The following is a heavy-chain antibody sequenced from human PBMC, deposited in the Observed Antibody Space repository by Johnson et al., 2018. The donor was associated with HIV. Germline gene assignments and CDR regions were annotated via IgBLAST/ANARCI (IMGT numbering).Heavy chain of an antibody. Sequence: QVQLVESGGGVVQPGRSLRLSCAASGFTFSSYGMHWVRQAPGKGLEWVAVISYDGSNKYYADSVKGRFTISRDNSKNTLYLQMNSLRAEDTAVYYCAKDPGRRDPHAFDIWGQGTLVTVSS. D-gene: IGHD2-15*01. J-gene: IGHJ3*02. CDR3: AKDPGRRDPHAFDI. V-gene: IGHV3-30*18. CDR1: GFTFSSYG. CDR2: ISYDGSNK.